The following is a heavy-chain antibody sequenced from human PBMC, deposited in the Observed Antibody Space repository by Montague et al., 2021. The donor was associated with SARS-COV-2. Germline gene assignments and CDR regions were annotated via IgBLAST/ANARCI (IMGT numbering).Heavy chain of an antibody. V-gene: IGHV4-31*03. Sequence: TLSLTCTVSGGSIRSSDNYWSWIRQHPGKGLEWIGCIYSSGTTYYNPSLRSRVTISVDTSKKQFSLKLSSVTAADTAVYYCARGMYGLTYTTDAFDIWGQGTMVSVSS. D-gene: IGHD3-16*01. CDR3: ARGMYGLTYTTDAFDI. J-gene: IGHJ3*02. CDR2: IYSSGTT. CDR1: GGSIRSSDNY.